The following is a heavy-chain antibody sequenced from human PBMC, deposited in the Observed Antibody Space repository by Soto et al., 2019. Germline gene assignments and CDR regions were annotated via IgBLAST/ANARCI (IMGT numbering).Heavy chain of an antibody. CDR1: VFTFSSYG. CDR3: ARDVGLDSDDFFAY. Sequence: WWSLRLSCTASVFTFSSYGMGWFRQAPGKGLQWVSTIRGDGGQTHYTDSVKGRFSISRDNSKNTVYLQMDSLRAEDTAMYFCARDVGLDSDDFFAYWGQGTQVTVSS. V-gene: IGHV3-23*01. J-gene: IGHJ4*02. CDR2: IRGDGGQT. D-gene: IGHD3-9*01.